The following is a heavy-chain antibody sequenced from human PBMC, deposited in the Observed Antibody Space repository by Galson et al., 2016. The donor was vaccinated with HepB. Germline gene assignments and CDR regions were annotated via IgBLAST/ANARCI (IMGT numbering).Heavy chain of an antibody. CDR2: ISVSTNYL. J-gene: IGHJ4*02. CDR3: ARDSIIVGATQDIDY. CDR1: GFTFSAYS. Sequence: SLSLSCAASGFTFSAYSVNWLRQAPGKGLEWVSSISVSTNYLYYADSVKGRFTISRDNAKNSLYLQMNSLRAGDTAVYYCARDSIIVGATQDIDYWGQGTLVTVSS. D-gene: IGHD1-26*01. V-gene: IGHV3-21*01.